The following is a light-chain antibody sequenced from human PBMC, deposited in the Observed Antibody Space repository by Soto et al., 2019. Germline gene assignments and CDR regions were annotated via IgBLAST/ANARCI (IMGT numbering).Light chain of an antibody. Sequence: EIVMTQSPATLSLSPGERATLSCRARQSVSSTFLAWYQQKPGQAPRLLIYGASSRATGIPDRFSGSGSGTDFTLTISSLQPEDFATYFCQQSNSSPPTFGGGTKVDIK. CDR3: QQSNSSPPT. V-gene: IGKV3D-20*02. CDR1: QSVSSTF. CDR2: GAS. J-gene: IGKJ4*01.